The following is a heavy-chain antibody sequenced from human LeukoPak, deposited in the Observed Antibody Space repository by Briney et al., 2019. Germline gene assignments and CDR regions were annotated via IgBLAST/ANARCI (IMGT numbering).Heavy chain of an antibody. CDR3: ARSVPAAMSAFDI. D-gene: IGHD2-2*01. J-gene: IGHJ3*02. CDR2: ISSNGDTT. V-gene: IGHV3-64*01. Sequence: GGSLRLSCSASGFILSSYTMQWVRHAPGKGLEYVSAISSNGDTTYYATSVKGRFTISRDNSKDTLYLQVGSLRAEDTAVYYCARSVPAAMSAFDIWGQGTMVTLYS. CDR1: GFILSSYT.